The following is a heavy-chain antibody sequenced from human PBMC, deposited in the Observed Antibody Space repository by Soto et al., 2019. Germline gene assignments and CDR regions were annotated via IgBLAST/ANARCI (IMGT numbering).Heavy chain of an antibody. V-gene: IGHV1-18*04. CDR2: ISAYNGNT. J-gene: IGHJ3*02. D-gene: IGHD5-12*01. Sequence: QVQLVQSGAEVKKPGASVKVSCKASGYTFTSYGISWVRQAPGQGLEWMGWISAYNGNTNYAQKLQGTVTMTTDTSTSTDYMELRSLRSDDTAVYYCARERASGYDVPDAFDIWGQGTMVTVSS. CDR1: GYTFTSYG. CDR3: ARERASGYDVPDAFDI.